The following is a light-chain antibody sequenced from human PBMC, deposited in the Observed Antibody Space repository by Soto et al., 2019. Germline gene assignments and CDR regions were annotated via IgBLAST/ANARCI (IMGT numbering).Light chain of an antibody. CDR2: YVS. Sequence: QSALTQPRSVSGSPGQSVTISCTGISSDVGGYNYVSWYQQHPGKAPKLMIYYVSKRPSGVPDRFSGSKSGNTASLTISGLQAEDEADYYCSSYAGSYTWVFGGGTKLTVL. V-gene: IGLV2-11*01. CDR3: SSYAGSYTWV. J-gene: IGLJ3*02. CDR1: SSDVGGYNY.